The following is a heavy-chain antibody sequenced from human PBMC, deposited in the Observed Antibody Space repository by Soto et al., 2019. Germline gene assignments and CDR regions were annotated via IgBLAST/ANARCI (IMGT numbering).Heavy chain of an antibody. CDR2: MIPIFGTA. V-gene: IGHV1-69*01. Sequence: QVQLVQSGAEVKKPGSSVKVSCKASGGTFSSYAISWVRQAPGQGLEWMGGMIPIFGTANYAQKFQGRVTITADESTSTAYMELSSLRSEDTAVYYCARANYYDSSGYYYWFYYYWGQGTLVTVSS. CDR1: GGTFSSYA. CDR3: ARANYYDSSGYYYWFYYY. D-gene: IGHD3-22*01. J-gene: IGHJ4*02.